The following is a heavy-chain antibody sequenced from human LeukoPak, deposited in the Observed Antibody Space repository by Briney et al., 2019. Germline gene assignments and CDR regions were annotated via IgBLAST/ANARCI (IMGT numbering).Heavy chain of an antibody. V-gene: IGHV4-34*01. CDR1: GGSFSGYY. Sequence: SETLSLTRAVYGGSFSGYYWSWIRQPPGKGLEWIGEINHSGSTNYNPSLKSRVTISVDTSKNQFSLKLSSVTAADTAVYYCARGRYNWKYWGQGTLVTVSS. CDR3: ARGRYNWKY. CDR2: INHSGST. D-gene: IGHD1-1*01. J-gene: IGHJ4*02.